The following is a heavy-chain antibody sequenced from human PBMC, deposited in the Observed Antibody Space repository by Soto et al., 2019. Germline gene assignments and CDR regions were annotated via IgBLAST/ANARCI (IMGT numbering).Heavy chain of an antibody. CDR3: ARASGYSYPPAYAMAV. CDR2: IHHSGKT. Sequence: WTWIRRSPAKGLEWIGYIHHSGKTYYNPSLKSRVTISVDTSKSQVSLKLSSVTAADTAVYYCARASGYSYPPAYAMAVWGQGATVTVSS. D-gene: IGHD5-18*01. V-gene: IGHV4-31*02. J-gene: IGHJ6*02.